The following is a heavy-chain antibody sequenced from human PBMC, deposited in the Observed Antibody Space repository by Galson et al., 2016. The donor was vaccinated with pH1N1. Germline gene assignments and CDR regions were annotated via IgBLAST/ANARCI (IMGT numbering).Heavy chain of an antibody. CDR3: ARARSYYGNEAFDI. CDR1: GVIFNSYA. CDR2: IIAIFNTP. V-gene: IGHV1-69*06. J-gene: IGHJ3*02. D-gene: IGHD1-26*01. Sequence: SVKVSCKASGVIFNSYAISWVRQAPGQGLEWMGGIIAIFNTPNYAQDFQGRVTITADKPTTTVYLELSGLTSEDTAVYYCARARSYYGNEAFDIWGQGTKVIVSS.